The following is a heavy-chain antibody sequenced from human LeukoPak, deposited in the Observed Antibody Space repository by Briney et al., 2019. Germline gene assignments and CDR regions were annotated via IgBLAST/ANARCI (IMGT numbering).Heavy chain of an antibody. CDR1: TYVFRTYG. CDR2: TRDDGSTN. Sequence: GGPLTASCGVSTYVFRTYGVHCVRQSPGKGLEWLAYTRDDGSTNWYEDFVDGRFTIFRDKSKSTVYLQMNSLRREDTAVYYCANGVGRGGRCSSGAYGGQGTLLTVSS. J-gene: IGHJ4*02. V-gene: IGHV3-30*02. CDR3: ANGVGRGGRCSSGAY. D-gene: IGHD2-15*01.